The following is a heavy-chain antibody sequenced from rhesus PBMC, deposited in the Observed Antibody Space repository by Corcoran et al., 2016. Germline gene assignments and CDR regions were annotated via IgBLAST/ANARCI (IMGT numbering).Heavy chain of an antibody. CDR1: GGSFSGYY. CDR3: ARSYYFDY. Sequence: QVQLQESGPGLVKPSETLSLTCAVSGGSFSGYYWGWIRPPPGKGLEWIGYIRGSSGSTDYNPSLKSRVTISTDTSKNQFSLKLSSVTAADTAVYYCARSYYFDYWGQGVLVTVSS. V-gene: IGHV4-165*01. J-gene: IGHJ4*01. CDR2: IRGSSGST.